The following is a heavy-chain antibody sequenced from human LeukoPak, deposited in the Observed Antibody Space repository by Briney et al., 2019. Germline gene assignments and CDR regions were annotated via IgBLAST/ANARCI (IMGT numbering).Heavy chain of an antibody. J-gene: IGHJ3*02. Sequence: ASVKVSCKASGYTFTSYYMHWVRQAPGQGLEWMGIINPSGGSTSYAQKFQGRVTMTRDTSTSTVYMELSSLRSEDTAVYYCASEQLLAVAGTRDAFDIWGQGTMVTVYS. CDR3: ASEQLLAVAGTRDAFDI. D-gene: IGHD6-19*01. CDR1: GYTFTSYY. CDR2: INPSGGST. V-gene: IGHV1-46*01.